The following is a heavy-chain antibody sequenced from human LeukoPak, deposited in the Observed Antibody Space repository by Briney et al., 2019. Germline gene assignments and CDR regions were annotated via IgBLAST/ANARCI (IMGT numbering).Heavy chain of an antibody. Sequence: QPGGSLRLSCAASGFTFDDYAMHWVRQAPGKGLEWVSGISWNSGSIGYADSVKGRFTISRDNAKNSLYLQMNSLRAEDTALYYCAKLCGYARIFDAFDIWGQGTMVTVSS. D-gene: IGHD5-12*01. CDR3: AKLCGYARIFDAFDI. CDR1: GFTFDDYA. V-gene: IGHV3-9*01. CDR2: ISWNSGSI. J-gene: IGHJ3*02.